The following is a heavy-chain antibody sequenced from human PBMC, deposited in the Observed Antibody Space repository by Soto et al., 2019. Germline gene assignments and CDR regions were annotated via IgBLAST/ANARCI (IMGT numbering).Heavy chain of an antibody. V-gene: IGHV3-7*01. Sequence: EVHLVESGGGWVQPGGSLRLSCAASGFTFSGHWMSWVRQAPGKGLEWVAHIKQDGSETFYVGSVKGRFTISRDNAKNSLDLQMNSRRAEDTALYSCARDRAFCSGTNCRRGSIYYYYMDVWGNGTTVTVSS. CDR3: ARDRAFCSGTNCRRGSIYYYYMDV. D-gene: IGHD2-2*01. CDR1: GFTFSGHW. CDR2: IKQDGSET. J-gene: IGHJ6*03.